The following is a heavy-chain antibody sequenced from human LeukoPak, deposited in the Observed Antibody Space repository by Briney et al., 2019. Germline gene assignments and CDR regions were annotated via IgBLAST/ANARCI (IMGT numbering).Heavy chain of an antibody. D-gene: IGHD2-21*02. CDR2: IYISGST. CDR3: ARHYEVVTAIGNFDY. J-gene: IGHJ4*02. V-gene: IGHV4-61*02. Sequence: PSQTLSLTCSVAGGSNSRGTYYWSWIRQPAGKGLEWIGRIYISGSTNYNPSLKSRVTISVGTSKNQFSLKLSSVTAADTAVYYCARHYEVVTAIGNFDYWGQGTLVTVSS. CDR1: GGSNSRGTYY.